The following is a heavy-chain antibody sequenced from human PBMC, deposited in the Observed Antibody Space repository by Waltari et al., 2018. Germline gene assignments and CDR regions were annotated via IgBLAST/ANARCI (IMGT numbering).Heavy chain of an antibody. CDR3: ASVDYDSSGYHYFDY. V-gene: IGHV5-51*01. D-gene: IGHD3-22*01. CDR2: IYPCDSDT. CDR1: GYSFTSYW. Sequence: EVQLVQSGAEVKKPGESLKISCKGSGYSFTSYWIGWVRQMPGKGLEWMGIIYPCDSDTRYSPSFQGQVTISADKSISTAYLQWSSLKASDTAMYYCASVDYDSSGYHYFDYWGQGTLVTVSS. J-gene: IGHJ4*02.